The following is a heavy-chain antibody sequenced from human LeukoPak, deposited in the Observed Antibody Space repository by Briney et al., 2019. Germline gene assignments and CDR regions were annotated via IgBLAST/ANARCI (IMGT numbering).Heavy chain of an antibody. V-gene: IGHV4-34*01. CDR3: ARHYVFVSGGSSFDY. CDR2: INHSGST. CDR1: GGSFSGYY. J-gene: IGHJ4*02. Sequence: PSETLSLTCAVYGGSFSGYYWSWIRQPPGKGLEWIGEINHSGSTNYNPSLKTRVTISLDTPKNQFSLKLKSVTASDTAVYYCARHYVFVSGGSSFDYWGLGILVTVSS. D-gene: IGHD3-3*01.